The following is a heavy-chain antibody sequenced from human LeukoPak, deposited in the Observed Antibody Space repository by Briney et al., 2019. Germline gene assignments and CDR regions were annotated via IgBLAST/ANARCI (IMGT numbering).Heavy chain of an antibody. CDR1: GFTFSSYA. D-gene: IGHD6-13*01. J-gene: IGHJ6*02. CDR3: AKDKVAAAGNRKQYYYYGMDV. Sequence: GGSLRLSCAASGFTFSSYAMNWVRQAPGKGLEWVSAISGSGGSTNYADSVKGRFTISRDNSKNTLYLQMNSLRAEDTAVYYCAKDKVAAAGNRKQYYYYGMDVWGQGTTVTVSS. CDR2: ISGSGGST. V-gene: IGHV3-23*01.